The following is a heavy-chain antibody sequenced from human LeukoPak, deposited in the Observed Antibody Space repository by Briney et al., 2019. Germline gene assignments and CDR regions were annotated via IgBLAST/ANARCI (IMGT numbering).Heavy chain of an antibody. D-gene: IGHD2-2*01. J-gene: IGHJ4*02. CDR2: LSWNSGSK. CDR1: GFTFDDYA. CDR3: AKGSCSSPSCYRFDY. V-gene: IGHV3-9*01. Sequence: PGGSPRLSCAASGFTFDDYAMHWVRQAPGKGLEWVSGLSWNSGSKAYADSVKGRFTISRDNAKNSLYLQMNSLRAEDTAVYYCAKGSCSSPSCYRFDYWGQGTLVTVSS.